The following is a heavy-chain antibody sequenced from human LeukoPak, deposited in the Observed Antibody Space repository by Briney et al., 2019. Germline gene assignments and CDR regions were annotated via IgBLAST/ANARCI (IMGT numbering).Heavy chain of an antibody. J-gene: IGHJ6*03. Sequence: GGSLRLSCAASGYNFSIYAMHWVRQAPGKGLEWVATISYHGSKRYFVDSVKGRFAISRDNSRDTLFLQMNNLRGEDTAINYCARESTVTTSSYFYMGVWGKGTTVTVSS. V-gene: IGHV3-30*09. CDR1: GYNFSIYA. CDR2: ISYHGSKR. D-gene: IGHD2-2*01. CDR3: ARESTVTTSSYFYMGV.